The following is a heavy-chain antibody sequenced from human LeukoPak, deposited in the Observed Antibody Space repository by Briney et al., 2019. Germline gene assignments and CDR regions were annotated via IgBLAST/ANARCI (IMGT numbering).Heavy chain of an antibody. V-gene: IGHV1-18*01. J-gene: IGHJ3*02. CDR2: ISAYNGNT. Sequence: ASGKVSCKASGYTFTSYGISWVRQAPGQGLEWMGWISAYNGNTNYAQKLQGRVTMTTDTSTSTAYMEPRSLRSDDTAVYYCARLAPLYSSSWYQSPCDAFDIWGQGTMVTVSS. CDR3: ARLAPLYSSSWYQSPCDAFDI. CDR1: GYTFTSYG. D-gene: IGHD6-13*01.